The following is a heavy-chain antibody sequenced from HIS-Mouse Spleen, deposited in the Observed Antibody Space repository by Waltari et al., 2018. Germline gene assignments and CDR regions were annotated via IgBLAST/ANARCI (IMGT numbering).Heavy chain of an antibody. D-gene: IGHD6-13*01. CDR2: ISSSSSYI. Sequence: EVPLVESGGGLVQPGGSLRLSCVASGLPFRTMRLNWVRQAPGKGLEWVSSISSSSSYIYYADSVKGRFTISRDNAKNSLYLQMNSLRAEDTAVYYCARGYSSSEDYWGQGTLVTVSS. J-gene: IGHJ4*02. CDR1: GLPFRTMR. V-gene: IGHV3-21*01. CDR3: ARGYSSSEDY.